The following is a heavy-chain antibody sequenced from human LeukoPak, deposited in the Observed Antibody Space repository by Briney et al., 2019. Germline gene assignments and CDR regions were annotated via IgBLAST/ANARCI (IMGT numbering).Heavy chain of an antibody. CDR1: GFTFDDYA. CDR2: ISGDGGDT. J-gene: IGHJ5*02. D-gene: IGHD3-9*01. Sequence: GGSLRLSCATSGFTFDDYAMHWVRQAPGQGLEWVSLISGDGGDTYYADFVKGRFTISRDNSKNSLYLQMHSLRTEDTALYYCAKDDTLIGSYIPWFDPWGQGTLVTVSS. CDR3: AKDDTLIGSYIPWFDP. V-gene: IGHV3-43*02.